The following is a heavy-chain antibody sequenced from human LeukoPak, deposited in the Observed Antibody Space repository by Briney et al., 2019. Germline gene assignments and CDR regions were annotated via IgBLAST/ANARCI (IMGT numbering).Heavy chain of an antibody. Sequence: GSLRLSCAASGFTFANAWMSWVRQAPGKGLEWVSVIYSGGSTYYADSVKGRFTISRDNSKNSLYLQMNSLRTEDTALYYCAKDITPGGYNWNEVGFDYWGQGTLVTVSS. J-gene: IGHJ4*02. D-gene: IGHD1-1*01. CDR1: GFTFANAW. CDR3: AKDITPGGYNWNEVGFDY. V-gene: IGHV3-53*05. CDR2: IYSGGST.